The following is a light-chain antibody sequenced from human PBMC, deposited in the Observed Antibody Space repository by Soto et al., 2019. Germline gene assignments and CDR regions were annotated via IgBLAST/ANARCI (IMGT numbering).Light chain of an antibody. Sequence: QSALTQPPSVSGSPGQSVTISCTGTSSDIFRYNCVSWYQQSPGKAPKLMMYEVTNRPSGVPDRFSGSKSGYTTSLTISGLQAGDEADYYCSLYISTKTVFGTGTKLTVL. CDR2: EVT. J-gene: IGLJ1*01. CDR1: SSDIFRYNC. CDR3: SLYISTKTV. V-gene: IGLV2-18*01.